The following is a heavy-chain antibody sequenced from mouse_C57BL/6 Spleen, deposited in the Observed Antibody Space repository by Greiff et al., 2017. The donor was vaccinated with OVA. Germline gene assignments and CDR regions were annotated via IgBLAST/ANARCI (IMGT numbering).Heavy chain of an antibody. J-gene: IGHJ2*01. D-gene: IGHD1-1*01. Sequence: VKLMESGPELVKPGASVKISCKASGYAFSSSWMNWVKQRPGKGLEWIGRIYPGDGGTNYNGKFKGKATLTADKSSSTAYMQLSSLTSEDSAVDFCARKQYYGSSPYYFDYWGQGTTLTVSS. CDR2: IYPGDGGT. CDR1: GYAFSSSW. V-gene: IGHV1-82*01. CDR3: ARKQYYGSSPYYFDY.